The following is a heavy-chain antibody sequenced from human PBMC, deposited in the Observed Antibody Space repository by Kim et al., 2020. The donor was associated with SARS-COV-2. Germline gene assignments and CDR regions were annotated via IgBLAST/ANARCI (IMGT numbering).Heavy chain of an antibody. CDR3: ARQERQWLGLEPNWFDP. CDR2: ISYSGST. V-gene: IGHV4-39*01. J-gene: IGHJ5*02. Sequence: SETLSLTCTVSGGSISSSSYYWAWIRQPPGKGLEWIGSISYSGSTYYNPSLKSRVTISVDTSKNQFSLKLSSVTAADTAVYYCARQERQWLGLEPNWFDPWGKGTLVTVSS. D-gene: IGHD6-19*01. CDR1: GGSISSSSYY.